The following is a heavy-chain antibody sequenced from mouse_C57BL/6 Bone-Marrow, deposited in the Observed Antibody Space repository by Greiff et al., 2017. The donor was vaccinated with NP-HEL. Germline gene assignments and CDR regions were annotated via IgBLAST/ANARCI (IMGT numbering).Heavy chain of an antibody. CDR3: TTTYYYGSSRLAY. CDR2: IDPENGDT. CDR1: GFNIKDDY. Sequence: DVKLQQSGAELVRPGASVKLSCTASGFNIKDDYMHWVKQRPEQGLEWIGWIDPENGDTEYASKFQGKATITADTSSNTAYLQLSSLTSEDTAVYYCTTTYYYGSSRLAYWGQGTLVTVSA. V-gene: IGHV14-4*01. J-gene: IGHJ3*01. D-gene: IGHD1-1*01.